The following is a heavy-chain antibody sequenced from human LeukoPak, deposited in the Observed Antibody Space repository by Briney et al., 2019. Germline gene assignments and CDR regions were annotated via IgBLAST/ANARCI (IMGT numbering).Heavy chain of an antibody. D-gene: IGHD1-26*01. CDR3: ARTSWDSGSYLGYYYYYMDV. CDR2: IYYSGST. V-gene: IGHV4-59*01. J-gene: IGHJ6*03. CDR1: GGSISSYY. Sequence: PSETLSLTCTVSGGSISSYYWSWIRQPPGKGLEWIGYIYYSGSTNYNPSLKSRVTISVDTSKNQFSLKLSSVTAADTAVYYCARTSWDSGSYLGYYYYYMDVWGKGTTVTVSS.